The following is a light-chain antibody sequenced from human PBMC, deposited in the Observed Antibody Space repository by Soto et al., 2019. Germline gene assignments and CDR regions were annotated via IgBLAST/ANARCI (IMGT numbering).Light chain of an antibody. J-gene: IGKJ1*01. CDR2: KAS. Sequence: DIDMTQAPPSLSGSVGARVTITCRASQTISSWLAWYQQKPGKAPKLLIYKASTLKSGVPSRFSGSGSGTEFTLTISSLQPDDFATYYCKNYNSYSEAVGHGNKVAI. CDR3: KNYNSYSEA. V-gene: IGKV1-5*03. CDR1: QTISSW.